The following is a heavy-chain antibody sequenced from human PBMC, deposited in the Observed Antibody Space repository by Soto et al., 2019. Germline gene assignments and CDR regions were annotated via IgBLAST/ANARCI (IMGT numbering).Heavy chain of an antibody. D-gene: IGHD3-3*01. Sequence: SETLSLTCTVSGGSISSGGYYWSWIRQHPGKGLEWIGYIYYSGSTYYNPSLKSRVTISVDTSKNQFSLKLSSVTAADTAVYYCARDGVYYDFWSGYYPRGYFDYWGQGTLVTVSS. CDR3: ARDGVYYDFWSGYYPRGYFDY. CDR1: GGSISSGGYY. CDR2: IYYSGST. V-gene: IGHV4-31*03. J-gene: IGHJ4*02.